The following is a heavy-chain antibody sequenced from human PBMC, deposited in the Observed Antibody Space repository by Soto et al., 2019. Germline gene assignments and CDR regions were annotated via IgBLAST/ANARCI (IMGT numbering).Heavy chain of an antibody. V-gene: IGHV1-69*06. J-gene: IGHJ4*02. CDR3: ARGKLATIAYFDC. Sequence: QVQLVQSGAEVKKPGSSVKVSCKASGGTFGSSTISWVRQAPGQGLEWMGGITPVFGAPNYAQKFQGRVTITAHKSTSTAYMELRSLRSEDTAVYYCARGKLATIAYFDCWGQGTQVTVSS. CDR1: GGTFGSST. CDR2: ITPVFGAP. D-gene: IGHD5-12*01.